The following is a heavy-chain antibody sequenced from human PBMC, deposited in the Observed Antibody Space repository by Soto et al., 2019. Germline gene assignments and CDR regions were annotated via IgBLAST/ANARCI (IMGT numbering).Heavy chain of an antibody. V-gene: IGHV3-20*04. D-gene: IGHD4-17*01. CDR1: GFGFDEYG. Sequence: EVYLVESGGGVVRPGGSLRLSCAASGFGFDEYGMSWVRQGPGKGPEWVSGINRHGDSTGYADSVKGRFTISRDNAKNSLDLHMNGLRAEDTAFYYCARDHRWGYEYGDYGDSWGQGTLVTVSS. CDR3: ARDHRWGYEYGDYGDS. J-gene: IGHJ5*02. CDR2: INRHGDST.